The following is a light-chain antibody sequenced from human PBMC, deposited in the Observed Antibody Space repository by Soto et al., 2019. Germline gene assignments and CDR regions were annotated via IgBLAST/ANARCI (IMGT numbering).Light chain of an antibody. CDR3: QTWGPGIRV. V-gene: IGLV4-69*01. J-gene: IGLJ3*02. CDR2: INRDGSH. CDR1: SDHSHYV. Sequence: QLVVTQSPSASASLGASVRLTCTLDSDHSHYVIAWHQQQPGKGPRYLLKINRDGSHNRGDGIPDRFSGSNSGAERYLTISSLQTEDEAVYYCQTWGPGIRVFGGGTKLTVL.